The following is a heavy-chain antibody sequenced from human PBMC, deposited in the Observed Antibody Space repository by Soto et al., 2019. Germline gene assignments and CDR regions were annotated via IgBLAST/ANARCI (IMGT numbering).Heavy chain of an antibody. CDR3: ACSYSGSFWRFDY. CDR1: GGTFSSYA. D-gene: IGHD1-26*01. J-gene: IGHJ4*02. CDR2: IIPIFGTA. V-gene: IGHV1-69*06. Sequence: QVQLVQSGAEVKKPGSSVKVSCTASGGTFSSYAISWVRQAPGQGLEWMGGIIPIFGTANYAQKFQRRVTITADKSTSKAYMELSSLRSEDTAVYYCACSYSGSFWRFDYWGQGTLVTVSS.